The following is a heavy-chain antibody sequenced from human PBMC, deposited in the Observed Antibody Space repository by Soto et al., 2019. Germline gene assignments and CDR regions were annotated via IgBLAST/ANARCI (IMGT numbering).Heavy chain of an antibody. CDR1: GYSFTDYH. CDR3: ASGESTGCSNGVWSYFYYYDMDV. Sequence: ASVKVSCKASGYSFTDYHIRWVRQAPGQGLEWLGRINPKSGGTSTAQKFQGWVTMTTDTSISTAYMELTRLTSDDTAVYYCASGESTGCSNGVWSYFYYYDMDVWGQGTTVTVSS. CDR2: INPKSGGT. J-gene: IGHJ6*02. D-gene: IGHD2-8*01. V-gene: IGHV1-2*04.